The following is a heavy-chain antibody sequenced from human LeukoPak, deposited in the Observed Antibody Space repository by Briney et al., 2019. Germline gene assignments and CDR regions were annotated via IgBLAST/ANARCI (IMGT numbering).Heavy chain of an antibody. CDR1: AGSISRYY. V-gene: IGHV4-59*07. D-gene: IGHD3-22*01. J-gene: IGHJ4*02. CDR3: AREYHYYDTRGYYYFDY. CDR2: IYYSGST. Sequence: PSDTLSLTCSVSAGSISRYYWSWIRQPPGKGLEWIGYIYYSGSTNYNPSLKSRVTMSLNTSRNQFSLKLSSVAAADTAVYYCAREYHYYDTRGYYYFDYWGQGTLVTVSS.